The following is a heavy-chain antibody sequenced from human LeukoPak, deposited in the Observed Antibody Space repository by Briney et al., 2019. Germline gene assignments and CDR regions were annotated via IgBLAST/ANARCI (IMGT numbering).Heavy chain of an antibody. J-gene: IGHJ3*02. CDR2: VKSAADGGTT. D-gene: IGHD3-22*01. Sequence: GGSLRLSCAASGFTFSSYSMNWVRQAPGKGLEWVGRVKSAADGGTTDFAAPVKGRFTISRDDSKNTLYLQMNSLKTEDTAVYYCTASLLLDYYDSSAAFDIWGQGTMVTVSS. V-gene: IGHV3-15*01. CDR3: TASLLLDYYDSSAAFDI. CDR1: GFTFSSYS.